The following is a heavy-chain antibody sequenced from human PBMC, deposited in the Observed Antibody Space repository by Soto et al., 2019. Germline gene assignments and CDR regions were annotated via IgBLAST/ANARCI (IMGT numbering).Heavy chain of an antibody. Sequence: GGSPRLSCAASGFTFSSYAMSWVRQAPGKGLEWVSAISGSGGSTYYADSVKGRFTISRDNSKNTLYLQMNSLRAEDKAVYYCAKDPSSTGWYDYWGQGTLVTVSS. CDR1: GFTFSSYA. CDR2: ISGSGGST. J-gene: IGHJ4*02. V-gene: IGHV3-23*01. CDR3: AKDPSSTGWYDY. D-gene: IGHD6-19*01.